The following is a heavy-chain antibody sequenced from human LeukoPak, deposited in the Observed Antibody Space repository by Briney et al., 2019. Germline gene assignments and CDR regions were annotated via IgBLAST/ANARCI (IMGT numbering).Heavy chain of an antibody. CDR2: IYYSGST. D-gene: IGHD3-16*02. CDR1: GGSISSSSYY. Sequence: SETLSLTCTVFGGSISSSSYYWGWIRQPPGKGLEWIGSIYYSGSTYYNPSLKSRVTISVDTSKNQFSLKLSSVTAADTAVYYCARVVTAPYYFDYWGQGTLVTVSS. J-gene: IGHJ4*02. V-gene: IGHV4-39*07. CDR3: ARVVTAPYYFDY.